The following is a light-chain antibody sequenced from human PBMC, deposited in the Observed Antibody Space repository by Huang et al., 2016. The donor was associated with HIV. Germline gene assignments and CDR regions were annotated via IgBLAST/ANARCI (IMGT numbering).Light chain of an antibody. V-gene: IGKV3-15*01. J-gene: IGKJ4*01. Sequence: IVMTQSPATLSVSPGERVTLSCRANRTVSTNLAWYQQRPGQAPRLLLYGSSTRAPGVPARFSGSGYGTDFSLTISSQQSEDFALYYCHQYNNWLLSFGGGTRVDI. CDR1: RTVSTN. CDR2: GSS. CDR3: HQYNNWLLS.